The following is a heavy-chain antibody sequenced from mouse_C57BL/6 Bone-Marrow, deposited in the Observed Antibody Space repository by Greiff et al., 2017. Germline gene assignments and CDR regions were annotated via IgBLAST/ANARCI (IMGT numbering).Heavy chain of an antibody. CDR1: GFSLSTFGMG. CDR2: IWWDDGK. V-gene: IGHV8-8*01. J-gene: IGHJ3*01. Sequence: QVTLKVCGPGILQPSQTLSLTCSFSGFSLSTFGMGVGWIRQPSGKGLEWLAHIWWDDGKYSNPALKSRLTISKDTSKNQVFLKFANVDTADTATYYCARIVIYDYDVSWFAYWGQGTLVTVSA. D-gene: IGHD2-4*01. CDR3: ARIVIYDYDVSWFAY.